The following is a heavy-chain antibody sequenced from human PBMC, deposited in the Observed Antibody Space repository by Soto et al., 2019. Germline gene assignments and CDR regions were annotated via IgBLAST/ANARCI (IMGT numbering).Heavy chain of an antibody. D-gene: IGHD2-15*01. Sequence: EVQLVESGGGLVQPGESLRLSCAASGFTFSSYWMHWVRQAPGKGLVWVSRINSDGSSTSYAGSVKGRFTISRENAKNTMYLQMNSLRAEETAVYYCVRKSRVVAAATREDYWGQGTLVTVSS. CDR2: INSDGSST. CDR1: GFTFSSYW. J-gene: IGHJ4*02. V-gene: IGHV3-74*01. CDR3: VRKSRVVAAATREDY.